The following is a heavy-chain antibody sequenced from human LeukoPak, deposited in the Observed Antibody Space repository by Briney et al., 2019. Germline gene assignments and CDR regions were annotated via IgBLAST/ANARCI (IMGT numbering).Heavy chain of an antibody. CDR3: ARDLEKNDFWRAWGVAAFDI. J-gene: IGHJ3*02. CDR1: GGTFSSYA. D-gene: IGHD3-3*01. CDR2: IIPIFGTA. V-gene: IGHV1-69*06. Sequence: SLKVSCKASGGTFSSYAISWVRQAPGQGLEWMGGIIPIFGTANYAQKFQGRVTITADKATSTAYMELSSLRSKDTAVYYCARDLEKNDFWRAWGVAAFDIWGQGTMVTVSS.